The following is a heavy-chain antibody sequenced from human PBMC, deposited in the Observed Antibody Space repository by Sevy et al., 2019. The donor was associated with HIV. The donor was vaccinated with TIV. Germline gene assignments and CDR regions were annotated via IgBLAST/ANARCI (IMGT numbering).Heavy chain of an antibody. CDR1: GYSFTNYW. J-gene: IGHJ6*02. CDR3: SRQSTVTSQFGMDV. D-gene: IGHD4-17*01. Sequence: GESLKISCKGSGYSFTNYWVGWVRQVPGKGLEWMGIIYPGDSDTRYSQSFRGQVTISADRSTSTAYLQWSTLKASDTAMYYCSRQSTVTSQFGMDVWGQGTTVTVSS. V-gene: IGHV5-51*01. CDR2: IYPGDSDT.